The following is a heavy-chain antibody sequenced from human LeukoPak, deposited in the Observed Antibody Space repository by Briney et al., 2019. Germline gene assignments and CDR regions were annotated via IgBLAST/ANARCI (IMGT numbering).Heavy chain of an antibody. Sequence: SETLSLTCTVSGGSISSYYWSWIRQPPGKGLEWIGHIYYMGNTKYNPSLKSRVTISLDTSKRQFSLKLNSVTAADTAEYYCARSYSSSSHYYLDYWGPGTLVTVSS. V-gene: IGHV4-59*08. CDR1: GGSISSYY. CDR2: IYYMGNT. CDR3: ARSYSSSSHYYLDY. D-gene: IGHD6-6*01. J-gene: IGHJ4*02.